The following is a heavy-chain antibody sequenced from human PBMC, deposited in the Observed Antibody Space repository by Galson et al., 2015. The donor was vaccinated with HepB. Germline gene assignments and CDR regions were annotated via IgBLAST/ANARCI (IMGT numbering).Heavy chain of an antibody. D-gene: IGHD3-10*01. CDR1: GYTFTGYY. CDR2: INPNSGGT. J-gene: IGHJ4*02. V-gene: IGHV1-2*02. Sequence: SVKVSCKASGYTFTGYYMHWVRQAPGQGLEWMGWINPNSGGTNYAQKFQGRVTMTRDTSISTAYMELSRLRSDDTAVYYCARMGVVRGVTFDYWGQGTLVTVSS. CDR3: ARMGVVRGVTFDY.